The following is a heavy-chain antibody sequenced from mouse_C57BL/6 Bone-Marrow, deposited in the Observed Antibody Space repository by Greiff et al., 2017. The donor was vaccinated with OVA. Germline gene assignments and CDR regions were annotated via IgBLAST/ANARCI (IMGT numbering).Heavy chain of an antibody. V-gene: IGHV1-62-2*01. CDR2: FYPGSGSI. CDR3: AGHEEGHDWFAY. CDR1: GYTFTEYT. D-gene: IGHD3-3*01. J-gene: IGHJ3*01. Sequence: QLQLQQSGAELVKPGASVKLSCKASGYTFTEYTIHWVKQRSGQGLEWIGWFYPGSGSIKYNEKFKDKATLTVDKSSSTAYMELSRLTSEDSAVYFGAGHEEGHDWFAYWGQGTLVTVSA.